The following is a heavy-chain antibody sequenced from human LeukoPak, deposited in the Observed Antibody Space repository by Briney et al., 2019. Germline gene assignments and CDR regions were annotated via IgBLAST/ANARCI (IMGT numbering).Heavy chain of an antibody. V-gene: IGHV3-48*03. CDR2: ISSSGSTI. CDR3: ARFREFMYYYYGMDV. Sequence: GGSLRLSCAASGFTFSSYEMNWVRQAPGKGLEWVSYISSSGSTIYYADSVKGRFTISRDNAKNSLYLQMNSLRAEDTAVYYCARFREFMYYYYGMDVWGKGTTVTVSS. J-gene: IGHJ6*04. CDR1: GFTFSSYE. D-gene: IGHD3-10*01.